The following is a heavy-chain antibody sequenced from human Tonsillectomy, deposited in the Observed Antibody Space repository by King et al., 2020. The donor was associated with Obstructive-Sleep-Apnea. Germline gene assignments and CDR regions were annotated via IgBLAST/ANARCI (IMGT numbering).Heavy chain of an antibody. CDR2: INHSGSS. CDR3: ARVAEEGSIRGYGMDV. CDR1: GGSFSNSY. D-gene: IGHD2-2*01. J-gene: IGHJ6*02. V-gene: IGHV4-34*01. Sequence: VQLQQWGAGLVKPSETLSLTCAGYGGSFSNSYWSWIRQPPGQGLECIGEINHSGSSNCNPTLKSRSTISVDTSKNQFSLKLSSVTAADTDVYYCARVAEEGSIRGYGMDVWGQGTTVTVSS.